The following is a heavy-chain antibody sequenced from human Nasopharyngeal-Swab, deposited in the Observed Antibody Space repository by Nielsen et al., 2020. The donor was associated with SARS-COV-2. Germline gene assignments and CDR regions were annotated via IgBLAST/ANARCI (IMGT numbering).Heavy chain of an antibody. CDR3: ARGLSGIVPAPILGLGPYYSYYYMDV. CDR1: GVSITSQY. D-gene: IGHD2-2*01. J-gene: IGHJ6*03. Sequence: SETLSLTCSVSGVSITSQYWSWIRQPPGKGLEWIGYISQNSGPSYNPSLKSRVTLSVDTSMNQFSLELSSVTAADTAVYYCARGLSGIVPAPILGLGPYYSYYYMDVWGKGTTVTVSS. V-gene: IGHV4-59*11. CDR2: ISQNSGP.